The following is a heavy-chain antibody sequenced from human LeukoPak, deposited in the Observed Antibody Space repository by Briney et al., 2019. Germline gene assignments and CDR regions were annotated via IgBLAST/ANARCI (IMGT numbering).Heavy chain of an antibody. CDR3: ARLSYYDSSGYRRRAFDI. V-gene: IGHV4-39*01. CDR2: IYYSGST. CDR1: GGSISSSSYY. J-gene: IGHJ3*02. D-gene: IGHD3-22*01. Sequence: PSETLSLTCTVSGGSISSSSYYWGWIRQPPGKGLEWIGSIYYSGSTYYNPSLKSRVTISVDTSKNQFSLKLSSVTAADTAVYYCARLSYYDSSGYRRRAFDIWGQGTMVTVSS.